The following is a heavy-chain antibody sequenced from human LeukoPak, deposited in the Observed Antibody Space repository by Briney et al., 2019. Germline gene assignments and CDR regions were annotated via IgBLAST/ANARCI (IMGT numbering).Heavy chain of an antibody. CDR2: IRYDGSNK. V-gene: IGHV3-30*02. CDR1: GFTFSSYG. Sequence: GGSLRLSCAASGFTFSSYGMHWVRQAPGKGLEWVAFIRYDGSNKYYADSVKGRFTISRDNSKNTLYLQMNSLRAEDTAVYYCARDYCSGGSCSESFDYWGQGTLVTVSS. J-gene: IGHJ4*02. D-gene: IGHD2-15*01. CDR3: ARDYCSGGSCSESFDY.